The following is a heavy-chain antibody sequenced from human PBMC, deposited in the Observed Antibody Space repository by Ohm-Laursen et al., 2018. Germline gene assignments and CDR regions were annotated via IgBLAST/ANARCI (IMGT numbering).Heavy chain of an antibody. CDR2: INPNNGAT. CDR1: GYTFTSYY. V-gene: IGHV1-2*02. Sequence: SVKVSCKASGYTFTSYYMHWVRQAPGQGLEWMGWINPNNGATDYAQKFQGRVTMTRDTSITTAYMELSRLTSDDTAVYYCARDPPGGVTGQGAGYKSFDPWGQGTLVTVSS. CDR3: ARDPPGGVTGQGAGYKSFDP. J-gene: IGHJ5*02. D-gene: IGHD1-14*01.